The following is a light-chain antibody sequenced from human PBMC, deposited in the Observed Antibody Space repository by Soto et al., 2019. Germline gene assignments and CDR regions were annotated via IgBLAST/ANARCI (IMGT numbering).Light chain of an antibody. CDR1: QSGTANF. CDR3: QQYGSLPWT. CDR2: GAS. V-gene: IGKV3-20*01. J-gene: IGKJ1*01. Sequence: PGDRATLSCRASQSGTANFLACYQHKPGQAPRLLISGASSRATGIPDRFTGSGSGTDFTLTLSRLEPEDFAVYSCQQYGSLPWTFGQGTKVEI.